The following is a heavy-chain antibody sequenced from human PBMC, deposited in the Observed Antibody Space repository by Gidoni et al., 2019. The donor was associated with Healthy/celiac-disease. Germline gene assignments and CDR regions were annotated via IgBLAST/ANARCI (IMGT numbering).Heavy chain of an antibody. CDR1: GFTIRSYL. D-gene: IGHD2-21*02. Sequence: EVQLVESGGGLVQPGGSLQLSCARAGFTIRSYLLSWVRQAPGKGLEWVANIKQDGSEKYYVDSVKGRFTISRDNAKNALYLQMNSLRAEDTAVYYCARAPAYCGGDCSGYWGQGTLVTVSS. CDR2: IKQDGSEK. J-gene: IGHJ4*02. CDR3: ARAPAYCGGDCSGY. V-gene: IGHV3-7*01.